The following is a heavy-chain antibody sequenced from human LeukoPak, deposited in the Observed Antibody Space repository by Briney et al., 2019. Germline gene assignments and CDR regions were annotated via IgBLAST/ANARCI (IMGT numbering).Heavy chain of an antibody. V-gene: IGHV4-34*01. D-gene: IGHD2-15*01. CDR2: INHSGST. Sequence: PSETLSLTCAVYGGSFSGYYWSWIRQPPGKGLEWIGEINHSGSTNYNPSLKSRVTISVDTSKNHFSLKLSSVTAADTAVYYCARGAPQEYCSGGSCPTDGSYMDVWGKGTTVTVSS. J-gene: IGHJ6*03. CDR3: ARGAPQEYCSGGSCPTDGSYMDV. CDR1: GGSFSGYY.